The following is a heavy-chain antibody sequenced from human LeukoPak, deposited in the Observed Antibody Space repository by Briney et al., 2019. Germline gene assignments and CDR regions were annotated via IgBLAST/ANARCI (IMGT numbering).Heavy chain of an antibody. V-gene: IGHV4-4*07. Sequence: SSETLSLTCTVSGGSISSYYWSWIRQPAGKGLEWIGRINTSGSTKYNPSLRSRVTMSIDTSKNEISLNLRSVTAADTAVYYCARNLVSDWFDPWGQGALVTASS. J-gene: IGHJ5*02. CDR1: GGSISSYY. CDR3: ARNLVSDWFDP. D-gene: IGHD3-9*01. CDR2: INTSGST.